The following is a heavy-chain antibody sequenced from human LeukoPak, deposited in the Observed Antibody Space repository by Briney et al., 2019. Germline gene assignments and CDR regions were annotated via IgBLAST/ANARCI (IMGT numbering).Heavy chain of an antibody. D-gene: IGHD3-22*01. V-gene: IGHV3-33*01. Sequence: GGSLILSCAASGFTFSSYGMHWVRQAPGKGLEWVAVIWYDGSNKYYADSVKGRFTISRDNSKNTLYLQMNSLRAEDTAVYYCARALPGSYYDSSGYYSPDIWGQGTMVTVSS. CDR3: ARALPGSYYDSSGYYSPDI. CDR1: GFTFSSYG. J-gene: IGHJ3*02. CDR2: IWYDGSNK.